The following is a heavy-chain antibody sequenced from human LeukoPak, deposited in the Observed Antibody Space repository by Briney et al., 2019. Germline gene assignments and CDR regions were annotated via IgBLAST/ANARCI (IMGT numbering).Heavy chain of an antibody. CDR1: GGSISSGSYY. V-gene: IGHV4-61*02. CDR3: AREGGYFWSGYSIDY. CDR2: IYTSGST. D-gene: IGHD3-3*01. J-gene: IGHJ4*02. Sequence: PSETLSLTCTVSGGSISSGSYYWSWIRQPAGKGQEWIGRIYTSGSTNYNPSLKSRVTISVDTSKNQFSLKLSSVTAADTAVYYCAREGGYFWSGYSIDYWGQGTLVTVSS.